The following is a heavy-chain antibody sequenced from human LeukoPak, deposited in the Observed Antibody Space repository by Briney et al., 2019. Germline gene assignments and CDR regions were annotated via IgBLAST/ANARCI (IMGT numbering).Heavy chain of an antibody. CDR3: ARDKEEHEFDY. V-gene: IGHV3-74*01. CDR2: INTDGSIT. Sequence: PGGSLRLSCAASGFTFSDYWIHWVRQAPGKGLVWVSRINTDGSITNYADSVKGRFTISRDNAKNSLYLQMNSLRAEDTAVYYCARDKEEHEFDYWGQGTLVTVSS. J-gene: IGHJ4*02. CDR1: GFTFSDYW. D-gene: IGHD1/OR15-1a*01.